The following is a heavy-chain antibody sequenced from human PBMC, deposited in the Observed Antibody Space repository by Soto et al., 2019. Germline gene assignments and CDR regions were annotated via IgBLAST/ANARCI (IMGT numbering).Heavy chain of an antibody. CDR3: AREIDDYIWGSYRTFDY. J-gene: IGHJ4*02. Sequence: EVQLVESGGGLVKPGGSLRLSCAASGFTFSSYSMNWVRQAPGKGLEWVSSISSSSSYIYYADSVKGRFTISRDNAKNSLYLQMNSLRAEDTAVYYCAREIDDYIWGSYRTFDYWGQGTLVTVSS. CDR1: GFTFSSYS. CDR2: ISSSSSYI. V-gene: IGHV3-21*01. D-gene: IGHD3-16*02.